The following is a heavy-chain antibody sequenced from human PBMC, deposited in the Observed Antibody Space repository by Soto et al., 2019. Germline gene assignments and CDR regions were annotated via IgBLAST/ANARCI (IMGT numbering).Heavy chain of an antibody. J-gene: IGHJ5*02. CDR1: GYTFTAYY. CDR3: ARGGGRGYNELDP. D-gene: IGHD5-12*01. V-gene: IGHV1-2*02. CDR2: INPNSGGT. Sequence: ASVKVSCKASGYTFTAYYMHWVRQAPGQGLEWMGWINPNSGGTYHAQNFQGRVTMTRDTSTTTAYMELASLRSDDTAVYYCARGGGRGYNELDPWGHGTLVTVLL.